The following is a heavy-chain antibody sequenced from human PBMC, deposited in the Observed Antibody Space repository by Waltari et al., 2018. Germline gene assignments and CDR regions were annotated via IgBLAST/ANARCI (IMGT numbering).Heavy chain of an antibody. V-gene: IGHV4-34*01. CDR1: GGSFSGYY. Sequence: QVQLQQRGAGLLKPSETLSLTCAVYGGSFSGYYWSWSRWPPGKGLEWIGEINHSGSTNYNPSLKSRVTISVDTSKNQFSLKLSSVTAADTAVYYWARGQIAVAGTGGVYYFDYWGQGTLVTVSS. J-gene: IGHJ4*02. D-gene: IGHD6-19*01. CDR3: ARGQIAVAGTGGVYYFDY. CDR2: INHSGST.